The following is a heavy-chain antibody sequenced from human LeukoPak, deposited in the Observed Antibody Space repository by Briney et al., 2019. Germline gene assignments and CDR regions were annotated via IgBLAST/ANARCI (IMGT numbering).Heavy chain of an antibody. CDR1: GFTFSSYS. V-gene: IGHV3-21*01. J-gene: IGHJ6*02. Sequence: PGGSLRLSCAASGFTFSSYSMNWVRQAPGKGLEWVSSISSSSSYIYYADSVKGRFTISRDNAENSLYLQMNSLRAEDTAVYYCARGYYGSGSYPVGYYGMDVWGQGTTVTVSS. CDR3: ARGYYGSGSYPVGYYGMDV. CDR2: ISSSSSYI. D-gene: IGHD3-10*01.